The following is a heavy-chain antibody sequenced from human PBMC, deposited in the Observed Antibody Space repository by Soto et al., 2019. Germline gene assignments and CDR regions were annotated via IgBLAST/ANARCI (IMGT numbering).Heavy chain of an antibody. Sequence: ASVKVSCKASGYTFTSYAMHWVRQAPGQRLEWMGWINAGNGNTKYSQKFQGRVTITRDTSASTAYMGLSRLRSDDTAVYYCARAPLIAAAAAFDIWGQGTMVTVS. J-gene: IGHJ3*02. CDR1: GYTFTSYA. V-gene: IGHV1-3*01. CDR3: ARAPLIAAAAAFDI. CDR2: INAGNGNT. D-gene: IGHD6-13*01.